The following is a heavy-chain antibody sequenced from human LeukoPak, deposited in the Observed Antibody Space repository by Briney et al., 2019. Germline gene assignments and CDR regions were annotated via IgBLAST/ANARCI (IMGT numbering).Heavy chain of an antibody. CDR2: INPNSGNT. CDR3: ARDSNGYYYYYMDV. J-gene: IGHJ6*03. V-gene: IGHV1-8*03. Sequence: ASVKVSCKASGYTFTGYYMHWVRQAPGQGLEWMGWINPNSGNTGYAQKFQGRVTITRNTSISTAYMELSSLRSEDTAVYYCARDSNGYYYYYMDVWGKGTTVTVSS. D-gene: IGHD2-21*01. CDR1: GYTFTGYY.